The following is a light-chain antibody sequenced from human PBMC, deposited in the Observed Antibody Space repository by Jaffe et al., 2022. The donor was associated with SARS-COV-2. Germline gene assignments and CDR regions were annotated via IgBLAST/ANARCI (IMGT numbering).Light chain of an antibody. Sequence: EIVLTQSPGTLSLSPGERATLSCRASQSVRSRYLAWYQQKPGQAPRLLIYGASSRATGIPDRFSGSGSGTDFTLTISRLEPEDFAVYYCQHYGRSPLTFGGGTRLEIK. CDR2: GAS. CDR3: QHYGRSPLT. V-gene: IGKV3-20*01. CDR1: QSVRSRY. J-gene: IGKJ4*01.